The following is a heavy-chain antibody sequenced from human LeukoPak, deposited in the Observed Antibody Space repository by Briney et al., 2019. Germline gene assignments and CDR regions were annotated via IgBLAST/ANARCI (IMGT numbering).Heavy chain of an antibody. J-gene: IGHJ6*03. V-gene: IGHV3-23*01. Sequence: GGSLRLSCAASGFTFSSYAMSWVRQAPGKRLEWVSAISGSGGSTYYADSVKGRFTISRDNSKNTLYLQMNSLRPEDTAVYYCAKASGSSIYYYYMDVWGKGTTVTVSS. CDR3: AKASGSSIYYYYMDV. D-gene: IGHD6-19*01. CDR2: ISGSGGST. CDR1: GFTFSSYA.